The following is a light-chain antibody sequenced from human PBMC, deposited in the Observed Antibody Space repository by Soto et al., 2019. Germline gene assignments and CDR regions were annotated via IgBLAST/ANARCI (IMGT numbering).Light chain of an antibody. CDR2: ANI. Sequence: QSVLTQPPSVSGAPGQGVTISCTGSTSNIGSGYDVHWYQQVPGLAPKLLIYANINRPSGVPDRFSGSKSGTSASLAITGLQAEDEADYYCGTWDSSLSAVVFGGGTKLTVL. CDR1: TSNIGSGYD. J-gene: IGLJ2*01. V-gene: IGLV1-40*01. CDR3: GTWDSSLSAVV.